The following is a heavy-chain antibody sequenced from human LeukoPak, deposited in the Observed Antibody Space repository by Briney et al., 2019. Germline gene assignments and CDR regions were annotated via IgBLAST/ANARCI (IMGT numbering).Heavy chain of an antibody. D-gene: IGHD6-13*01. CDR2: IYTSGST. V-gene: IGHV4-61*02. CDR3: ARVRMGLLYFSSSWYIPDHWYFDL. J-gene: IGHJ2*01. CDR1: GGSISSGSYY. Sequence: PSQTLSLTCTVSGGSISSGSYYWSWIRQPAGKGLEWIGRIYTSGSTNYNPSLKSRVTISVDTSKNQFSLKLSSVAAADTAVYYCARVRMGLLYFSSSWYIPDHWYFDLWGRGTLVTVSS.